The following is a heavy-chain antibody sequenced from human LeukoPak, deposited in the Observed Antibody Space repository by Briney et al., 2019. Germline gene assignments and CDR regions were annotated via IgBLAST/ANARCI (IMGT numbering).Heavy chain of an antibody. J-gene: IGHJ4*02. D-gene: IGHD1-26*01. CDR1: GGTFSSYA. Sequence: GASVKVSCKASGGTFSSYAISWVRQAPGQGLEWTGGIIPIFGTANYAQKFQGRVTITADKSTSTAYMELSSLRSEDTAVYYCAGEEEDDSGSYQKPFDYWGQGTLVTVSS. CDR3: AGEEEDDSGSYQKPFDY. V-gene: IGHV1-69*06. CDR2: IIPIFGTA.